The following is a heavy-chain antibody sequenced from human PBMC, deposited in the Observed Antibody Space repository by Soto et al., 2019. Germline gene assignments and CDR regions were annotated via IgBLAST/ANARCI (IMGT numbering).Heavy chain of an antibody. D-gene: IGHD1-1*01. Sequence: QVQLVQSGAEVKKPGSSVKVSCRASGGTFSNYAISWVRQAPGQGLEWMGGIIPLFGTANYVQKFQGRVTITADKSTSTAYMELNSPRSEDRAVYYWARGSTTNWYFDLWGRGTLVTVSS. CDR2: IIPLFGTA. CDR3: ARGSTTNWYFDL. V-gene: IGHV1-69*06. J-gene: IGHJ2*01. CDR1: GGTFSNYA.